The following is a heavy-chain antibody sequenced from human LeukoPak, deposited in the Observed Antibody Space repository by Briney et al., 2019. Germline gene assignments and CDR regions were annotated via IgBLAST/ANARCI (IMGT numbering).Heavy chain of an antibody. CDR2: ISGSGGNT. J-gene: IGHJ4*02. D-gene: IGHD1-26*01. CDR1: GFTFSSYA. Sequence: GGSLRLSCAASGFTFSSYAMTWVRQAPGKGLEWVSGISGSGGNTYHADSVKGRFTISRGNSKNTLFLQMNSLRAEDTAIYYCAAKYSGKRAFDYWGQGTLVTVSS. V-gene: IGHV3-23*01. CDR3: AAKYSGKRAFDY.